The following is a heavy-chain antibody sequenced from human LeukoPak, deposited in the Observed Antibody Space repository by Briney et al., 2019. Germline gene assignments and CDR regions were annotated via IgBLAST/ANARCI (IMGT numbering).Heavy chain of an antibody. Sequence: GGSLRLSCAASGFTFADNAMHSVRQAPGKGLEWVSGVSWNSATIGYADSVKGRFTISRDNAKNSLCLQMDSLRPEDMALYYCVKAAYYDTSGRYYFDYWGQGTLVTVSS. D-gene: IGHD3-22*01. V-gene: IGHV3-9*03. CDR3: VKAAYYDTSGRYYFDY. J-gene: IGHJ4*02. CDR2: VSWNSATI. CDR1: GFTFADNA.